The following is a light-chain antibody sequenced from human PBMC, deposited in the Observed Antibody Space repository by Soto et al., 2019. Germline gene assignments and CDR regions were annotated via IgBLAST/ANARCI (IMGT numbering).Light chain of an antibody. CDR2: GAS. J-gene: IGKJ4*01. Sequence: EIVLTQSPGTLSLSPGERATLSCRASQSVSSSYLAWYQQKPGQAPRLLIYGASRRATGIPDRFSGSGSGTDFTLTISRPVPEDFAVYYCHQYVSSPLTFGGGTKVEIK. V-gene: IGKV3-20*01. CDR3: HQYVSSPLT. CDR1: QSVSSSY.